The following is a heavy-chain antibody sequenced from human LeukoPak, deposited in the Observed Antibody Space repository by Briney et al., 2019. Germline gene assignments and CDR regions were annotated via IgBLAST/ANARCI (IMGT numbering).Heavy chain of an antibody. CDR1: GGTFSSYA. CDR2: IIPIFGTA. J-gene: IGHJ6*03. Sequence: SVKVSCKASGGTFSSYAISWVRQAPGQGLEWMGGIIPIFGTANYAQKFQGRVTITTDESTSTAYMELSSLRSEDTAVYYCAREGGYSYGYDALDYMDVWGKGTTVTVSS. V-gene: IGHV1-69*05. CDR3: AREGGYSYGYDALDYMDV. D-gene: IGHD5-18*01.